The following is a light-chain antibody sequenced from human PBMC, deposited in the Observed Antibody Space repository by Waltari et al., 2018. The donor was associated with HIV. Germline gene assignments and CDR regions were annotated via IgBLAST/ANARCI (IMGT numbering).Light chain of an antibody. CDR3: CSYAGSYTYWV. J-gene: IGLJ3*02. Sequence: QSALTQPRPVSGSPGQSVTISCTATSSDVGGYNYVSWYQQHPGQAPNLMSYDVSTRPSGVPDRFSGSKCGTTASLTICGLQAEDEADYYCCSYAGSYTYWVFGGGTKLTVL. V-gene: IGLV2-11*01. CDR2: DVS. CDR1: SSDVGGYNY.